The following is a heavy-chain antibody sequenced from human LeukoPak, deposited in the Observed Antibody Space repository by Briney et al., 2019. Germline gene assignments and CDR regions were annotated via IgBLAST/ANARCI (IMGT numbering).Heavy chain of an antibody. CDR2: INPNSGGT. J-gene: IGHJ3*02. D-gene: IGHD2-2*01. CDR3: ARVLVPAATDDAFDI. V-gene: IGHV1-2*02. Sequence: ASVKVSCKASGYTFTGYYMYWVRQAPGQGLEWMGWINPNSGGTNYAQKFQGRVTMTRDTSISTAYMELSRLRSDDTAVYYCARVLVPAATDDAFDIWGQGTMVTVSS. CDR1: GYTFTGYY.